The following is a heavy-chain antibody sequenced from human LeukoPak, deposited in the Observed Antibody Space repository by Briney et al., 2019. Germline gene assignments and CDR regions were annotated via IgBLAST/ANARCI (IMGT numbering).Heavy chain of an antibody. Sequence: ASVKVSCKASGYTFTSYAFSWVRQAPGQGLEWMGWISTYNGNTNYAQKLQGRVTMTTDTSTGTAYMELRSLRSDDTAVYYCARDDIVATAGNYNWFDPWGQGTLVTVSS. V-gene: IGHV1-18*01. CDR3: ARDDIVATAGNYNWFDP. J-gene: IGHJ5*02. D-gene: IGHD5-12*01. CDR2: ISTYNGNT. CDR1: GYTFTSYA.